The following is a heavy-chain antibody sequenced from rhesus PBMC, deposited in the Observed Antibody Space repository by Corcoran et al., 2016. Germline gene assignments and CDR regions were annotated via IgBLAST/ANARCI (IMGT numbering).Heavy chain of an antibody. J-gene: IGHJ4*01. V-gene: IGHV4S19*01. CDR2: ISGRSGST. CDR1: GGSISSSNW. CDR3: ARDVDY. Sequence: QVQLQESGPGLVKPSETLSLTCAVSGGSISSSNWWSLIRQPPGKGLEWIGYISGRSGSTYYNPSLKSRGTISKDTSKNQFALKLSAVTAADTAVYYCARDVDYWGQGVLVTVSS.